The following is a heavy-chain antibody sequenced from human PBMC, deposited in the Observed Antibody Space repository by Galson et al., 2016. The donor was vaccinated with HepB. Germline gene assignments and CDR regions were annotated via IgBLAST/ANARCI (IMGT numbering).Heavy chain of an antibody. J-gene: IGHJ6*02. CDR2: IYSGGST. CDR3: ARQISPWGLDV. Sequence: SLRLSCAASGFTVSSNYMSWVRQAPGKGLEWVSLIYSGGSTYYADSVKGRFTISRDNSKNTLYLQMNSLRAEDTAVYYCARQISPWGLDVWGQGTTVTVSS. V-gene: IGHV3-53*01. CDR1: GFTVSSNY. D-gene: IGHD2/OR15-2a*01.